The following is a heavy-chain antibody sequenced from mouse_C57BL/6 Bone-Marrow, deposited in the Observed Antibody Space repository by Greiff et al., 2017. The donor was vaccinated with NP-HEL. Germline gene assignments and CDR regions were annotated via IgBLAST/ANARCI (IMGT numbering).Heavy chain of an antibody. CDR1: GFTFSSYA. D-gene: IGHD1-1*01. V-gene: IGHV5-4*01. CDR2: ISDGGSYT. CDR3: ARDRRHYYGSFYYAMDY. Sequence: DVHLVESGGGLVKPGGSLKLSCAASGFTFSSYAMSWVRQTPEKRLEWVATISDGGSYTYYPDNVKGRFTISRDNAKNNLYLQMSHLKSEDTAMYYCARDRRHYYGSFYYAMDYWGQGTSVTVSS. J-gene: IGHJ4*01.